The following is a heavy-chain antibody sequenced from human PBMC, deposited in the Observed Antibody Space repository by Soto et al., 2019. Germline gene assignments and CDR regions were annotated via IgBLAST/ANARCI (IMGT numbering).Heavy chain of an antibody. CDR3: ARAAPIVHARVAYY. Sequence: QVQLVQSGAEVKKPGASVKVSCKASGYTFTSYDINWVRQATGQGLEWMGWMNPNSGNTGYAQKFQGRVTMTRNTSTSTAYMELSSLRSEDTAVYYCARAAPIVHARVAYYWGQGTLVTVSS. J-gene: IGHJ4*02. CDR1: GYTFTSYD. CDR2: MNPNSGNT. D-gene: IGHD2-8*01. V-gene: IGHV1-8*01.